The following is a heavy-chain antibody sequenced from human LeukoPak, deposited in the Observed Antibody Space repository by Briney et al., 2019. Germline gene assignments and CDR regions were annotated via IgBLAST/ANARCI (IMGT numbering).Heavy chain of an antibody. CDR3: ASANSSGYYPDY. V-gene: IGHV4-34*01. CDR2: INHSGST. Sequence: SETLSLTCAVYGGSFSGYYWSWIRQPPGKGLEWIGEINHSGSTNYNPSLKSRVTISVDTSKNQFSLKLSSVTAADTAVYYCASANSSGYYPDYWGQETLVTVSS. D-gene: IGHD3-22*01. J-gene: IGHJ4*02. CDR1: GGSFSGYY.